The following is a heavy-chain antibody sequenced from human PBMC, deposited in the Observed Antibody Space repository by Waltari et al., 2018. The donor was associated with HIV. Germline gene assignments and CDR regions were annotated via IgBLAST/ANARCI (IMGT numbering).Heavy chain of an antibody. CDR2: INSDGSST. CDR3: ARAYYDSGSNWFDP. V-gene: IGHV3-74*01. CDR1: TFTFTSYW. D-gene: IGHD3-10*01. J-gene: IGHJ5*02. Sequence: QLVESGGGLVQPGGYLRLSCAASTFTFTSYWRHWVRQAPGKGLVCVSRINSDGSSTSYADSVKGRFTISRDNAKNTLYLQMNSLKVEDTAVYYCARAYYDSGSNWFDPWGQGTLVTVSS.